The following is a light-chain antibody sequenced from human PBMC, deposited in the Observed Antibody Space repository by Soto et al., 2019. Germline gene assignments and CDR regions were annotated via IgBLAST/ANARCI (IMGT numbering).Light chain of an antibody. CDR3: KQYNTWIWT. Sequence: EVVMTQSPATLSVSPGERATLSCRASQSVNANLAWYQQKPGQAPRLLIHGASNRATGIPARFSGSGFGTEVILTIGSRKSEDFAIYYCKQYNTWIWTFGQVTKVELK. J-gene: IGKJ1*01. V-gene: IGKV3-15*01. CDR2: GAS. CDR1: QSVNAN.